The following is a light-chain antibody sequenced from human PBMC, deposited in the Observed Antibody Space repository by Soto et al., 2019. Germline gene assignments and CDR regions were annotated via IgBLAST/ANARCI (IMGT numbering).Light chain of an antibody. CDR3: QQFGRSPSMYT. CDR2: GAS. V-gene: IGKV3-20*01. J-gene: IGKJ2*01. CDR1: QSGRSDY. Sequence: EIVLTQSPGTLSLSPGERATLSCRASQSGRSDYLAWYQQKPGQAPRLLIYGASSRATGIPDRFSGSGSGTDFTLTISRLEPEDFAVYYYQQFGRSPSMYTFGQGTKLEIK.